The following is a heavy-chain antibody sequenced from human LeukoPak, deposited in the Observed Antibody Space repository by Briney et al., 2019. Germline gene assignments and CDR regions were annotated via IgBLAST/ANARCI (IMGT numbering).Heavy chain of an antibody. J-gene: IGHJ5*01. CDR1: GFTFSDSY. CDR3: AQTGRNNYFDS. CDR2: ISSSGHTI. Sequence: GGSLRLSCAASGFTFSDSYMSWIRQAPREGLDWLACISSSGHTIYYAESVRGRFTISRDNAKNSLYLQLNSLRPEDTAVYYCAQTGRNNYFDSWGQGTLVTVSS. V-gene: IGHV3-11*01.